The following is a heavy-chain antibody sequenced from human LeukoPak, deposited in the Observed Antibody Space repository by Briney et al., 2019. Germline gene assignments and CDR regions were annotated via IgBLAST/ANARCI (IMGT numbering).Heavy chain of an antibody. CDR1: GGSFSGYY. Sequence: SETLPLTCAVYGGSFSGYYWSWIRQPPGKGLEWIGEINHSGSTNYNPSLKSRVTISVDTSKNQFSLKLSSVTAADTAVYYCASYIVGATGYFDYWGQGTLVTVSS. CDR3: ASYIVGATGYFDY. V-gene: IGHV4-34*01. J-gene: IGHJ4*02. D-gene: IGHD1-26*01. CDR2: INHSGST.